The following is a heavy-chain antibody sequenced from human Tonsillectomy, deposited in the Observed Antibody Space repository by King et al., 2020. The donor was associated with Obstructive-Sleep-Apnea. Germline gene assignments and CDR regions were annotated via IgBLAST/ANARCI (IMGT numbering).Heavy chain of an antibody. V-gene: IGHV4-39*07. D-gene: IGHD5-18*01. J-gene: IGHJ5*02. CDR1: GGSINTRTHF. Sequence: QLQESRPGLLKPSETLSLTCTVSGGSINTRTHFWGWIRQPPGKGLEWIASVSSSGDSLYNPSLRSRVTVSLRTSKNYFSLNLTSVTAADTALYYCARDIAFTYGYPWFDPWGQGTLVTVSS. CDR3: ARDIAFTYGYPWFDP. CDR2: VSSSGDS.